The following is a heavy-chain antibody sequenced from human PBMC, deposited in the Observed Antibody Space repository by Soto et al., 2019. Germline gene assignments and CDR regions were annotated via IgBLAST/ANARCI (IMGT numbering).Heavy chain of an antibody. D-gene: IGHD2-2*01. CDR1: GGSIRSGGYY. J-gene: IGHJ2*01. Sequence: QVQLQESGPGLVKPSQTLSLTCTVSGGSIRSGGYYWSWIRQHPGKGLEWIGYIYYSGSTYYNPSLKSRVTISVDTSKNQFSLKLSSVTAADTAVYYCAREGGLQGYDHNFDLWGRGTLVTVSS. CDR3: AREGGLQGYDHNFDL. V-gene: IGHV4-31*03. CDR2: IYYSGST.